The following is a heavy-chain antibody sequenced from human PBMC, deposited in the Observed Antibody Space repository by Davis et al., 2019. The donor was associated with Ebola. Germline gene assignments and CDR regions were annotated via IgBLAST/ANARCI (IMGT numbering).Heavy chain of an antibody. CDR2: ISGSGGST. Sequence: GESLNTSCAASGITFSNYARSWVRQAPGKGLECVSAISGSGGSTYDADSVTGLFTISRDNSKNTLYLQMNSLRAEDTAVYYCAKDPDYPLADVWGKGTTVTVSS. CDR3: AKDPDYPLADV. V-gene: IGHV3-23*01. D-gene: IGHD4-11*01. CDR1: GITFSNYA. J-gene: IGHJ6*04.